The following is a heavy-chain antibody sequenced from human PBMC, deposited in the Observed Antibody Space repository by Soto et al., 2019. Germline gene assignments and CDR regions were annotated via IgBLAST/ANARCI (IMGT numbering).Heavy chain of an antibody. CDR2: ISSSSSYI. D-gene: IGHD3-3*01. CDR3: ARVQTGPIFGVVIPIPPTPPYGMDV. V-gene: IGHV3-21*01. CDR1: GFTFSSYS. J-gene: IGHJ6*02. Sequence: GGSLRLSCAASGFTFSSYSMNWVRQAPGKGLEWVSSISSSSSYIYYADSVKGRFTISRDNAKNSLYLQMNSLRAEDTAVYYCARVQTGPIFGVVIPIPPTPPYGMDVWGQGTTVTVSS.